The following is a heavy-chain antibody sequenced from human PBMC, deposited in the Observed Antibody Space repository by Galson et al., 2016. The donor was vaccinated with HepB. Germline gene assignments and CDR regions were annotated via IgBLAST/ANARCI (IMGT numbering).Heavy chain of an antibody. CDR2: IDTNSHYI. CDR1: GFTFNTYN. V-gene: IGHV3-21*01. D-gene: IGHD6-19*01. J-gene: IGHJ6*03. CDR3: ARAHQFLWGGSGWQYYYYYYYMDV. Sequence: SLRLSCGASGFTFNTYNMNWVRQAPGKGLEWVSSIDTNSHYIYYADSVKGRFTISRDNAKNSLSLQMNSLRAEDTAVYYCARAHQFLWGGSGWQYYYYYYYMDVWGKGTTVTVSS.